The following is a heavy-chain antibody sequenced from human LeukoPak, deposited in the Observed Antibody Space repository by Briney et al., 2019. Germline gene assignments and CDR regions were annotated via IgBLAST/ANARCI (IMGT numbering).Heavy chain of an antibody. J-gene: IGHJ4*02. CDR1: GGSFSGYY. Sequence: SETLSLTCAVYGGSFSGYYWSWIRQPPGKGLEWIGEINHSGSTNYNPSLKSRVTISVDTSKNQFSLKLSSVTAADTAVYYCARRTGIAVPTRGQGSWWNDYWGQGTLVTVSS. CDR2: INHSGST. CDR3: ARRTGIAVPTRGQGSWWNDY. D-gene: IGHD6-19*01. V-gene: IGHV4-34*01.